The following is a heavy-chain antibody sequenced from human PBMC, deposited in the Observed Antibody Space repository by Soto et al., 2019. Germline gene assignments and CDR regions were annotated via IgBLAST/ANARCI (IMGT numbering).Heavy chain of an antibody. D-gene: IGHD3-3*01. CDR2: INHSGST. CDR1: GGSFSGYY. V-gene: IGHV4-34*01. CDR3: ARGRILEWLLQVDYYYGMDV. J-gene: IGHJ6*02. Sequence: ASETLSLTCAVYGGSFSGYYWSWIRQPPGKGLEWIGEINHSGSTNYNPSLKSRVTISVDTSKNQFSLKLSSVTAADTAVYYCARGRILEWLLQVDYYYGMDVWGQGTTVTVSS.